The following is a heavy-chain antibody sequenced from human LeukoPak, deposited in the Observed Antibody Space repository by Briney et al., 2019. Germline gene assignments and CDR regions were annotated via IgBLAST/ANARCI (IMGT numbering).Heavy chain of an antibody. Sequence: SETLSLTCTVSGGSISSYYWSWIRQPPGKGLEWFGYIYYSGSTNYNPSLKSRVTISVDTSKHQFSLKLSSVTAADTAVYYCARDTYDFWSGYVYGMDVWGQGTTVTVSS. V-gene: IGHV4-59*01. J-gene: IGHJ6*02. CDR3: ARDTYDFWSGYVYGMDV. D-gene: IGHD3-3*01. CDR1: GGSISSYY. CDR2: IYYSGST.